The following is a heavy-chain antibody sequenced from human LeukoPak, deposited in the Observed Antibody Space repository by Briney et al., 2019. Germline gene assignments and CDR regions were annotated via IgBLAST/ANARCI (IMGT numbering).Heavy chain of an antibody. Sequence: SETLSLTCTVSGGSISSYYWSWIRQPPGKGLEWIGYIYYSGSTNYNPSLKSRVTISVDTPKNQFSLKLSSVTAADTAVYYCARSGIAVADPPDYWGQGTLVTVSS. J-gene: IGHJ4*02. V-gene: IGHV4-59*01. CDR2: IYYSGST. CDR3: ARSGIAVADPPDY. CDR1: GGSISSYY. D-gene: IGHD6-19*01.